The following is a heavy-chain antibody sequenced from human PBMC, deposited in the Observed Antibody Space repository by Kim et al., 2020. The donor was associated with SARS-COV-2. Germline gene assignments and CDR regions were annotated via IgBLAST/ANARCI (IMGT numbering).Heavy chain of an antibody. CDR1: GGSISSSSYY. D-gene: IGHD3-10*01. Sequence: SETLSLTCTVSGGSISSSSYYWGWIRQPPGKGLEWIGSIYYSGSTYYNPSLKSRVTISVDTSKNQFSLKLSSVTAADTAVYYCARTLITMVRGRTPSNWFDPWGQGTLVTVSS. CDR3: ARTLITMVRGRTPSNWFDP. J-gene: IGHJ5*02. CDR2: IYYSGST. V-gene: IGHV4-39*07.